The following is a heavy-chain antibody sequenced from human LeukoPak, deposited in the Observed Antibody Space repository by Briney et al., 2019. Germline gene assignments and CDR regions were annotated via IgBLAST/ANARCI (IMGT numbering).Heavy chain of an antibody. D-gene: IGHD3-10*01. CDR2: ISENGRNT. CDR1: GLSFSASS. CDR3: AKDIRPTGNYGWFDP. V-gene: IGHV3-23*01. Sequence: GGSLRLSCAASGLSFSASSMSWVRQTPGKGLEWVSSISENGRNTYYADSVKGRFTVSRDNSKSTLYLQMNSLRPEDTAVYSCAKDIRPTGNYGWFDPWGQGTLVTVSS. J-gene: IGHJ5*02.